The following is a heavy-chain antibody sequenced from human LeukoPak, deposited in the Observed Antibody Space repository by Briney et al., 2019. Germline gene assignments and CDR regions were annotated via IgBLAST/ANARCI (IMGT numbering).Heavy chain of an antibody. D-gene: IGHD1-26*01. CDR2: ISAGNGNT. V-gene: IGHV1-3*01. J-gene: IGHJ4*02. Sequence: ASVKVSCKASGYTFTSYAIHWVRQAPGQRLEWMGWISAGNGNTKYSQNFRGRVTFTSNTSATTAFMELSSLRSEDAAVYYCARDSGSGNNDYWGQGTLVTVSS. CDR1: GYTFTSYA. CDR3: ARDSGSGNNDY.